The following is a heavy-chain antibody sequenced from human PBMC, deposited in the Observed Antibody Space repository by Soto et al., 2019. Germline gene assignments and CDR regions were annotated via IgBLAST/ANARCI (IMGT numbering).Heavy chain of an antibody. CDR3: AKVRNWNLTPGAFDI. CDR2: ISWNSGSI. D-gene: IGHD1-7*01. V-gene: IGHV3-9*01. Sequence: PGGSLRLSCAASGFTFDDYAMHWVRQAPGKGLEWVSGISWNSGSIGYADSVKGRFTISRDNAKNSLYLQMNSLRAEDTALYYCAKVRNWNLTPGAFDIWGQGTMVTVSS. J-gene: IGHJ3*02. CDR1: GFTFDDYA.